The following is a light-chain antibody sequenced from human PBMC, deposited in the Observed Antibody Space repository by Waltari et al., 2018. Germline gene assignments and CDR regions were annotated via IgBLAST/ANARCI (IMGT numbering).Light chain of an antibody. V-gene: IGLV1-40*01. CDR3: QSYDNSLNVVL. Sequence: QSVLSQPPSVPGAPGQSVTIPCTGISPNIRATSDVHWYQQLPGTAPKLLIYGNTNRPSGVPDRFSGSKSGTSASLTITGLQAEDEADYYCQSYDNSLNVVLFGGGTKVTVL. CDR2: GNT. CDR1: SPNIRATSD. J-gene: IGLJ2*01.